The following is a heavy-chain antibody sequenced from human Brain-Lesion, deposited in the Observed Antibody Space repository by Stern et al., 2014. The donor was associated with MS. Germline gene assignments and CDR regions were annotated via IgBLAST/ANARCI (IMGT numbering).Heavy chain of an antibody. Sequence: EVQLVQSGGGLVQPGGSLRLSCAASGFTFSNYNMNWVRQAPGKGLEWISYIYSSSTIYYADSVKGRFTISRDNAKNSLYLQMNSLRAEDTAVYYCARDRAVDWPFDYWGQGTLVTVSS. D-gene: IGHD3/OR15-3a*01. CDR2: IYSSSTI. J-gene: IGHJ4*02. V-gene: IGHV3-48*01. CDR1: GFTFSNYN. CDR3: ARDRAVDWPFDY.